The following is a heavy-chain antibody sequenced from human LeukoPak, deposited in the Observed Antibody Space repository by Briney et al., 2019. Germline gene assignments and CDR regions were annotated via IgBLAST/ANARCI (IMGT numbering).Heavy chain of an antibody. V-gene: IGHV4-30-4*08. CDR2: IYYSGST. J-gene: IGHJ2*01. D-gene: IGHD4-11*01. CDR1: GGSISSGDYY. Sequence: PSQTLSLTCTVSGGSISSGDYYWSWIRQPPGKGLEWIGYIYYSGSTYYNPSLKSRVTISVDTSKNQFSLKLSSVTAADTAVYYCARDHGADYPEDWYFDLWGRGILVTVSS. CDR3: ARDHGADYPEDWYFDL.